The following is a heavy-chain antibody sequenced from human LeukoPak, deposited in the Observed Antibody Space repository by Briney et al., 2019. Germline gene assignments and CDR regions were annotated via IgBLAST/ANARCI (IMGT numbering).Heavy chain of an antibody. CDR2: IWYDGSNK. V-gene: IGHV3-33*08. D-gene: IGHD3-22*01. CDR3: ARDSLPYYYDSSGYYPAWDFDY. J-gene: IGHJ4*02. Sequence: PTGGSLRLSCAASGFTFSSYAMHWVRQAPGKGLEWVAVIWYDGSNKYYADSVKGRFTISRDNSKNTLYLQMNSLRAEDTAVYYCARDSLPYYYDSSGYYPAWDFDYWGQGTLVTVSS. CDR1: GFTFSSYA.